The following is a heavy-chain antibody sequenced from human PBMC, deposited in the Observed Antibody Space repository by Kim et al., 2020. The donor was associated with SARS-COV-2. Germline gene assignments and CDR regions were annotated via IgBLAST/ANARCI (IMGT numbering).Heavy chain of an antibody. Sequence: GGSLRLSCAASGFTFSSYGMSWVRQAPGKGLEWVSSISGSADSTYYADSVRGRATISRDNSKNTLYLQMNSLRAGDTAVYYCAKEQVTTQIYYYGMDVWG. D-gene: IGHD1-1*01. CDR3: AKEQVTTQIYYYGMDV. J-gene: IGHJ6*01. CDR1: GFTFSSYG. V-gene: IGHV3-23*01. CDR2: ISGSADST.